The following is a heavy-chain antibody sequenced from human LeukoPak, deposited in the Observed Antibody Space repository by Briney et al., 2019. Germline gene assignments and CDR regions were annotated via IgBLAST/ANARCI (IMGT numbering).Heavy chain of an antibody. J-gene: IGHJ3*02. Sequence: SETLSLTCTVSGGSISSYYWSWIRQPPGKGLEWIGYIYYSGSTNYNPSLKSRVTISVDTSKNQFSLKLSSVTAADTAVYYCARSPHYDFWSDDALDIWGQGTMVTVSS. CDR3: ARSPHYDFWSDDALDI. V-gene: IGHV4-59*01. CDR2: IYYSGST. D-gene: IGHD3-3*01. CDR1: GGSISSYY.